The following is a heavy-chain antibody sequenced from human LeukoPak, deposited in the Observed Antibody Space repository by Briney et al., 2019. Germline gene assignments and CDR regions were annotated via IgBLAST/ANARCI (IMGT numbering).Heavy chain of an antibody. Sequence: PGGSLRLSCAASGFTFDNYRMSWVRQAPGKGLEWVSTVNADGGNTYYADSVKGRCTISRDNSKSTLILQMNSLRVEDTALYYCTKRVKYGGTWDHFADWGQGTLVTGSS. V-gene: IGHV3-23*01. CDR3: TKRVKYGGTWDHFAD. CDR2: VNADGGNT. D-gene: IGHD1-26*01. J-gene: IGHJ4*02. CDR1: GFTFDNYR.